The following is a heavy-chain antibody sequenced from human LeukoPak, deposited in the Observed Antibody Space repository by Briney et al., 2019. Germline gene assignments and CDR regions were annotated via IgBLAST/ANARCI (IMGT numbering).Heavy chain of an antibody. D-gene: IGHD4-17*01. CDR1: GFIFSDYS. J-gene: IGHJ4*02. CDR2: ISSSASTI. V-gene: IGHV3-11*01. Sequence: GSLRLSCAASGFIFSDYSMTWIRQAPGKGLEWISYISSSASTIYYADSVKGRFTISRNNAKNSLYLQMNSLRAKDTAFYYCAAGDYYFLDYWGQGTLVTVSS. CDR3: AAGDYYFLDY.